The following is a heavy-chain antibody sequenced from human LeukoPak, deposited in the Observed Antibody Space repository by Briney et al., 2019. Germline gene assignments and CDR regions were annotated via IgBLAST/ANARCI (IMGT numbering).Heavy chain of an antibody. CDR3: AREGPSPFDY. J-gene: IGHJ4*02. V-gene: IGHV4-34*01. CDR1: GGSFRGYY. Sequence: KTSETLSLTCAVYGGSFRGYYWSWLRQPPGKGLEWIGEINHSGSTNYNPFLKSRVTISVETSKNQFSLKLSSVTAADTAVYYCAREGPSPFDYWGQGTLVTVSS. CDR2: INHSGST.